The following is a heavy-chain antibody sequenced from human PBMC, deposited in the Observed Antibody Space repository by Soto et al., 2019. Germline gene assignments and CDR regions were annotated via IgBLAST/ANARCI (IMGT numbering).Heavy chain of an antibody. CDR1: GGTFSSYT. J-gene: IGHJ4*02. Sequence: VASVKVSCKASGGTFSSYTISWVRQAPGQGLEWMGRIIPILGIANYAQKFQGRVTITADKSTSTAYMELSSLRSEDTAVYYCAILPGPVTTINDYWGQGTLVTVSS. CDR3: AILPGPVTTINDY. V-gene: IGHV1-69*02. CDR2: IIPILGIA. D-gene: IGHD4-17*01.